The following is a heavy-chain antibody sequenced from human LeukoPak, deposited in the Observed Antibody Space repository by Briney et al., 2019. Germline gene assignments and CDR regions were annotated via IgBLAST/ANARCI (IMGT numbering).Heavy chain of an antibody. CDR1: GFTFSSYA. V-gene: IGHV3-23*01. CDR3: ATRGGRYWSSTSCYPTSGYYFDY. D-gene: IGHD2-2*01. Sequence: GGSLRLSCAASGFTFSSYAMSWVRQAPGKGLEWVSAISGSGGSTYCADSVKGRITISRDNSKNTLYLQMNSLRAEDTAVYYCATRGGRYWSSTSCYPTSGYYFDYWGQGTLVTVSS. J-gene: IGHJ4*02. CDR2: ISGSGGST.